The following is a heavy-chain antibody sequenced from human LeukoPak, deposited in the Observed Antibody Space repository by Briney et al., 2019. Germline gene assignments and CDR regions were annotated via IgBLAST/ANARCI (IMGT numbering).Heavy chain of an antibody. D-gene: IGHD6-13*01. V-gene: IGHV3-53*01. CDR1: GFTVSSNY. Sequence: LGGSLRLSCAASGFTVSSNYMSWVRPAPGKGLEWVSVIYSGGSTYYADSVKGRFTISRDNSKNTLYLQMNSLRAEDTAVYYCARGYSSSWGYGMDVWGQGTTVTVSS. J-gene: IGHJ6*02. CDR2: IYSGGST. CDR3: ARGYSSSWGYGMDV.